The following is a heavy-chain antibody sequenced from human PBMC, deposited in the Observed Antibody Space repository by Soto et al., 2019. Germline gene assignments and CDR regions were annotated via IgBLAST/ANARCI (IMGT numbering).Heavy chain of an antibody. CDR1: GFTFSSYS. V-gene: IGHV3-21*01. CDR3: ANHEAADTFSDYYGMNV. CDR2: ISTSSIYI. D-gene: IGHD6-13*01. J-gene: IGHJ6*02. Sequence: EVQLVESGGGLVKPGGSLRLSCAASGFTFSSYSMNWVRQAPGKGLEWVSSISTSSIYIYYADSVKGRFTISRDNAKNSLNLQMNSLRAEDTAVYYCANHEAADTFSDYYGMNVWGQGTTVTVSS.